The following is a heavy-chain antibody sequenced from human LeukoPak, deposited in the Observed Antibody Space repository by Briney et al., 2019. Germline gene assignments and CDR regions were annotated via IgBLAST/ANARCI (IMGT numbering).Heavy chain of an antibody. D-gene: IGHD3-22*01. V-gene: IGHV1-2*02. Sequence: ASLKLSCTASGYTFTGYYMNWVRQAPGQGLEWMGWINPNSGGTNYAQRFQGRVTMTRDTSISTAYMELSRLRSDDTAVYYCASEGGYYFLNYWGQGTLVTVSS. CDR3: ASEGGYYFLNY. CDR1: GYTFTGYY. CDR2: INPNSGGT. J-gene: IGHJ4*02.